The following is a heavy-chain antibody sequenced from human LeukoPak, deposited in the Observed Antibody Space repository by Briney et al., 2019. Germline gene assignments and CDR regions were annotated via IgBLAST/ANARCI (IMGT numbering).Heavy chain of an antibody. Sequence: GGSLRLSCAASGFTFSDYYMSWIRQAPGKGLEWVSDISSNGDIKSYAGSVGGRFTISRDNSKNSLYLQMNSLRAEDTAVYYCAREIVAGTFDYWGQETFLSVAS. V-gene: IGHV3-11*01. CDR2: ISSNGDIK. D-gene: IGHD6-19*01. CDR3: AREIVAGTFDY. CDR1: GFTFSDYY. J-gene: IGHJ4*02.